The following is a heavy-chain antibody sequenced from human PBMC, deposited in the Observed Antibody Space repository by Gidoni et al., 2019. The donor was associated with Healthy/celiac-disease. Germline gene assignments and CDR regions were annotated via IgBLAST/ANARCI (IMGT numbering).Heavy chain of an antibody. D-gene: IGHD5-12*01. CDR1: GGSISSYY. Sequence: QVQLQESGPGLVKPSETLSLTCTVSGGSISSYYWSWIRQPPGKGLEWIGYIYYSGSTNYNPSLKSRVTISVDTSKNQFSLKLSSVTAADTAVYYCARHQWLLYYFDYWGQGTLVTVSS. V-gene: IGHV4-59*08. CDR2: IYYSGST. CDR3: ARHQWLLYYFDY. J-gene: IGHJ4*02.